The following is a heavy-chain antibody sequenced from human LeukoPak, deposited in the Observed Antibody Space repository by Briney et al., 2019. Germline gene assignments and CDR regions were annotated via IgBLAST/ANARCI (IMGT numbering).Heavy chain of an antibody. Sequence: KTSETLSLTCTVSGGSISSYYWSWIRQPAGKGLEWIGRIYTSGSTNYNPSLKSRVTMSVDTSKNQFSLKLSSVTAADTAVYYCARDFDYYDSSGYSSHYYYYYMDVWGKGTTVTVSS. CDR2: IYTSGST. J-gene: IGHJ6*03. CDR3: ARDFDYYDSSGYSSHYYYYYMDV. V-gene: IGHV4-4*07. CDR1: GGSISSYY. D-gene: IGHD3-22*01.